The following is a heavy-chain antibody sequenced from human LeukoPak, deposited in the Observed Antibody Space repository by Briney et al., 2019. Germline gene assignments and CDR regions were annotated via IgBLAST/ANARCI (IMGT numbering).Heavy chain of an antibody. Sequence: SQTLSLTCTVSGGSISSGGYYWSWIRQPPGKGLEWIGYIYHSGSTYYNPSLKSRVTISVDRSKNQFSLKLSSVTAADTAVYYCARDAGINWSDPWGQGTLVTVSS. CDR2: IYHSGST. CDR3: ARDAGINWSDP. CDR1: GGSISSGGYY. D-gene: IGHD1-14*01. J-gene: IGHJ5*02. V-gene: IGHV4-30-2*01.